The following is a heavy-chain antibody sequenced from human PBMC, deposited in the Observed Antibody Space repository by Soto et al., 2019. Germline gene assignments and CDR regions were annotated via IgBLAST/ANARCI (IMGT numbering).Heavy chain of an antibody. V-gene: IGHV3-23*01. CDR2: LSGSGNSTYT. CDR1: GFTFGSYG. CDR3: AKDSGYDSTD. D-gene: IGHD3-22*01. J-gene: IGHJ4*02. Sequence: EVQLLESGGGLVQPGGSLRLSCAASGFTFGSYGMSWVRQAPGKGLVWISGLSGSGNSTYTYYADSVKGRFTISRDNSKSTLYLQMHSLRVEDTAVYYCAKDSGYDSTDWGQGTLVTVSS.